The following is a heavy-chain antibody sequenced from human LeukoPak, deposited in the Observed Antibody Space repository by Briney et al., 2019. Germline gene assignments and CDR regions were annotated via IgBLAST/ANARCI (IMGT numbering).Heavy chain of an antibody. CDR3: ARGPKRTYKGFLTGLEPL. Sequence: KASETLSLTCAVYGGSFSGYYWSWIRQPPGKGLEWIGEINHSGSTNYNPSLKSRVTISVDTSKNQFSLKLSSVTAADTAVYYCARGPKRTYKGFLTGLEPLWGQGTLVTVSS. D-gene: IGHD3-9*01. CDR2: INHSGST. V-gene: IGHV4-34*01. J-gene: IGHJ4*02. CDR1: GGSFSGYY.